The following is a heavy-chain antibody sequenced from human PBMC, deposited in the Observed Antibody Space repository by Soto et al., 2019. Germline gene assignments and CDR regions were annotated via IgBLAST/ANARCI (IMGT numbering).Heavy chain of an antibody. CDR1: GYTFTGYY. D-gene: IGHD2-2*03. V-gene: IGHV1-2*04. J-gene: IGHJ5*02. CDR3: ARGLGYCSSTSCPRWLDP. Sequence: ASVKVSCKASGYTFTGYYMHWVRQAPGQGLEWMGWINPNSGGTNYAQKFQGWVTMTRDTSISTAYMELSRLRSDDTAVYYCARGLGYCSSTSCPRWLDPWGQGTLVTVSS. CDR2: INPNSGGT.